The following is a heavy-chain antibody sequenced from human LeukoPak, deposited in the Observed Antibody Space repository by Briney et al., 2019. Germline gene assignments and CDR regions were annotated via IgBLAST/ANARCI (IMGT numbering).Heavy chain of an antibody. CDR3: AKDNDMFNVGYYYAMDV. CDR2: IRYGETNK. V-gene: IGHV3-30*02. J-gene: IGHJ6*02. D-gene: IGHD3-9*01. Sequence: GGSLRLSCAASGSTFSSYGMHWVRQAPGKGLEWVAFIRYGETNKYYEDSVKGRFTVSRDISKNTLYLQMNSLRAEDTAVYYCAKDNDMFNVGYYYAMDVWGQGTTVTVSS. CDR1: GSTFSSYG.